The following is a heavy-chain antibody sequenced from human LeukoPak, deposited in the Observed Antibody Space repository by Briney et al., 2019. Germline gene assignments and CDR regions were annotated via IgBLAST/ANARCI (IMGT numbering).Heavy chain of an antibody. CDR3: ARHEVRGIESWFDP. D-gene: IGHD3-10*01. CDR1: GGSISSYY. Sequence: PSETLSLTCTVSGGSISSYYWSWIRRPPGKGLEWIGYIYYSGSTNYNPSLKSRVTISVDTSKNQFSLKLSSVTAADTAVYYCARHEVRGIESWFDPWGQGTLVTVSS. V-gene: IGHV4-59*08. CDR2: IYYSGST. J-gene: IGHJ5*02.